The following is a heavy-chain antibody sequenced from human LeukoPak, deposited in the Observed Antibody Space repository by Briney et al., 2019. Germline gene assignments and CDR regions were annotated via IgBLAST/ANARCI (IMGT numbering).Heavy chain of an antibody. D-gene: IGHD1-1*01. CDR1: GGSFSGYY. CDR3: ARAGIGEGERLPKAERYYYYYMDV. Sequence: SETLSLTCAVYGGSFSGYYWSWIRQPPGKGLEWIGEINHSGSTNYNPSLKSRVTISVDTSKNQFSLKLSSVTAADTAVYYCARAGIGEGERLPKAERYYYYYMDVWGKGTTVTVSS. V-gene: IGHV4-34*01. J-gene: IGHJ6*03. CDR2: INHSGST.